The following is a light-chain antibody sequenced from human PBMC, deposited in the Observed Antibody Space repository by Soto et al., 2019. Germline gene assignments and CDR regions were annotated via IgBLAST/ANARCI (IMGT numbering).Light chain of an antibody. CDR3: QQYNNYFWA. Sequence: DIQMTQSPSTLSASAGAPAPITCRASESIDNWLAWYQQKPGKAPKLLLFAASTLQSGVPSRFSGSGSGTEFTLTISSLQPDDLATYYCQQYNNYFWAFGQGTKVDIK. CDR2: AAS. V-gene: IGKV1-5*01. J-gene: IGKJ1*01. CDR1: ESIDNW.